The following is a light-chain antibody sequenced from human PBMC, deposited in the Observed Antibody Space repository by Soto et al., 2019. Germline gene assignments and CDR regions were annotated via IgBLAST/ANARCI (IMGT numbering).Light chain of an antibody. CDR1: QSVSSN. V-gene: IGKV3-15*01. CDR3: QQYNTWPPIT. Sequence: EIVMTQSPATLSVSTGAIVTLSGSASQSVSSNLAWYQQKPGQAPRLLIYGASTRATGLPARFSGSGSGTDFTLTIRSLQSEDFAVYYCQQYNTWPPITCGKGQRRAIK. CDR2: GAS. J-gene: IGKJ5*01.